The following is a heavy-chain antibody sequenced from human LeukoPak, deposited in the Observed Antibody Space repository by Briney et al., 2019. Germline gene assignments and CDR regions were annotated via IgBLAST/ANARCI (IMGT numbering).Heavy chain of an antibody. Sequence: ASVKVSCKTSGYTFTSYGISWVRQAPGQGLEWMGWISAYNGNTNYAQKYQGRVTITADKSTSTAYMELSSLRSEDTAVYYCARGPPTWIQLWFDYWGQGTLVTVSS. V-gene: IGHV1-18*01. CDR2: ISAYNGNT. D-gene: IGHD5-18*01. J-gene: IGHJ5*01. CDR1: GYTFTSYG. CDR3: ARGPPTWIQLWFDY.